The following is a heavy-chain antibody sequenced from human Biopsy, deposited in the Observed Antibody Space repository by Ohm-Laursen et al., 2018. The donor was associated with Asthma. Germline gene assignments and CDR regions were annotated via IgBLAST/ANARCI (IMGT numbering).Heavy chain of an antibody. D-gene: IGHD7-27*01. Sequence: ASVKVSCKASAYTSIGYHLHWVRQAPGEGLEWMGRINPNGGATIYAQKFQGRVTMTRDTSISTAYMELSRLTSDDTAVYYCARVQKSPGDRWFDPWGQGTLVTVSS. CDR2: INPNGGAT. J-gene: IGHJ5*02. V-gene: IGHV1-2*06. CDR3: ARVQKSPGDRWFDP. CDR1: AYTSIGYH.